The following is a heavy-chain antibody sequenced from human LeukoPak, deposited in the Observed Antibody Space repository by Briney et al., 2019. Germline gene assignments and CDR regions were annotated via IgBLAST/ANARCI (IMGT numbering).Heavy chain of an antibody. CDR2: IYYSGST. J-gene: IGHJ4*02. V-gene: IGHV4-59*01. Sequence: KPSETLSLTCTVSGGSISSYYWSWIRQPPGKGLEWIGYIYYSGSTNYNPSLKSRVTISVDTSKIQFSLKLSSVTAADTAVYYCARKRGYSYGLDYWGQGTLVTVSS. CDR3: ARKRGYSYGLDY. D-gene: IGHD5-18*01. CDR1: GGSISSYY.